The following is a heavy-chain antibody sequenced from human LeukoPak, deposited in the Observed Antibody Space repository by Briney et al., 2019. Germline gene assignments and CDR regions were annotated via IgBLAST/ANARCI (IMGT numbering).Heavy chain of an antibody. Sequence: TGGSLRLSCAASGFAFSKYAMHWVRQAPGKGLEWMTIISDDGRSNYADSVEGRFTISRDSSKNTLYLQMSSLRAEDTAVYYCASTSGYDFWDMGYWGQGTLVTVSS. CDR1: GFAFSKYA. J-gene: IGHJ4*02. CDR3: ASTSGYDFWDMGY. D-gene: IGHD5-12*01. CDR2: ISDDGRS. V-gene: IGHV3-30*04.